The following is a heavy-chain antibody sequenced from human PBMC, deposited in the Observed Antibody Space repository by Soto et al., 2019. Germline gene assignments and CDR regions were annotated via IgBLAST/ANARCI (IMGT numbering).Heavy chain of an antibody. D-gene: IGHD4-17*01. CDR2: LIPILGIA. J-gene: IGHJ6*03. Sequence: QVQLVQSGAEVKKPGSSVKVSCKASGGTFSSYTISCVRQAPGQGLEWLGRLIPILGIANYAQKFQGSVTITADKSTSTAYMELSSLRSEDTAVYYCASRVYGDWTINYYYMDVWVKGTTVTVSS. CDR1: GGTFSSYT. CDR3: ASRVYGDWTINYYYMDV. V-gene: IGHV1-69*02.